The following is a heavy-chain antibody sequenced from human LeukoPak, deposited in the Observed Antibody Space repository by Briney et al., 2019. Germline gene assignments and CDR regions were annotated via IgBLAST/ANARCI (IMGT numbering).Heavy chain of an antibody. CDR3: ARRYTTSAGTRFDI. D-gene: IGHD2/OR15-2a*01. CDR1: ESTLNTYT. V-gene: IGHV3-48*04. CDR2: ISSSSTTI. Sequence: PGGSLRLSCIASESTLNTYTLNWVRQAPGKGLEWISSISSSSTTIYYAAFVQGRFTISRDTTKNSLYLQMTTLRVDDTAVYYCARRYTTSAGTRFDIWGQGTTVIVSS. J-gene: IGHJ3*02.